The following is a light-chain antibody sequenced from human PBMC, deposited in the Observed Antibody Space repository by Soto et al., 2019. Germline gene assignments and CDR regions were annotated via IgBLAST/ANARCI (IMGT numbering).Light chain of an antibody. V-gene: IGLV2-14*01. Sequence: QSVLTQPASVSGSPGQSITISCTGTSSDVGGYNYVSWYQQHPGKAPKLMIYEVSNRPSGVSNRFSDSKSGNTASPTISGLQAEDEADYYCSSYTSSSTYVFGTGTKVTVL. CDR2: EVS. J-gene: IGLJ1*01. CDR1: SSDVGGYNY. CDR3: SSYTSSSTYV.